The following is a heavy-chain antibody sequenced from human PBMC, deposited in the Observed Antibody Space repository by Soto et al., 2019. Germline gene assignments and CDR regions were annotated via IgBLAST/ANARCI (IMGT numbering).Heavy chain of an antibody. CDR3: AREGSGWYPT. V-gene: IGHV4-30-2*01. J-gene: IGHJ5*02. CDR2: IYHSGST. D-gene: IGHD6-19*01. CDR1: GGSISSGGYS. Sequence: SETLSLTCAVSGGSISSGGYSWSWIRQPPGKGLEWIGYIYHSGSTYYNPSLKSRVTISVDRSKNQFSLKLSSVTAADTAVYYCAREGSGWYPTWGQGTLVTVSS.